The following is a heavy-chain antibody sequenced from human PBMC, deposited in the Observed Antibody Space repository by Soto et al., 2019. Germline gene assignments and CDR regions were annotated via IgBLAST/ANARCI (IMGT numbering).Heavy chain of an antibody. D-gene: IGHD6-13*01. J-gene: IGHJ5*02. CDR1: GFTFSNAW. CDR3: NAGSWYQGNWFDP. Sequence: GGSLRLSCAASGFTFSNAWMNWVRQAPGKGLEWVGRIKSKTDGGTTDYAAPVKGRFTISRDDSKNTLYLQMNSLKTEDTAVYYCNAGSWYQGNWFDPWGQGTLVTVSS. CDR2: IKSKTDGGTT. V-gene: IGHV3-15*07.